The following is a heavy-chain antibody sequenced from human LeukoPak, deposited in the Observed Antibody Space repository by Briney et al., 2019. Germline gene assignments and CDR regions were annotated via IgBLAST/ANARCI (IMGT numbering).Heavy chain of an antibody. J-gene: IGHJ4*02. CDR3: SLVTLIQGGNYFDY. Sequence: KPSETLSLTCTVSGGSISSHYWSWIRQPPGKQLEWIGYIYYSGSTNYNPSLKSRVTMSVDKSKNQFSLKLSSVTAADTAVYYCSLVTLIQGGNYFDYWGQGTLVTVSS. CDR2: IYYSGST. CDR1: GGSISSHY. V-gene: IGHV4-59*11. D-gene: IGHD2-21*02.